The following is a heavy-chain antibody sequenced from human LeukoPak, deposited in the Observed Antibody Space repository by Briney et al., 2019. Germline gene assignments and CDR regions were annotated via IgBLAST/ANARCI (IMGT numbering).Heavy chain of an antibody. D-gene: IGHD6-19*01. V-gene: IGHV3-23*01. Sequence: GSLRLSCAASGFTFSSYAMSWVRQAPGKGLECVSAISGSGGSTYYADSVKGRFTISRDNSKNTLYLQMNSLRAEDTAVYYCAKDSYPGIAVAGVMYYFDYWGQGTLVTVSS. CDR3: AKDSYPGIAVAGVMYYFDY. CDR2: ISGSGGST. CDR1: GFTFSSYA. J-gene: IGHJ4*02.